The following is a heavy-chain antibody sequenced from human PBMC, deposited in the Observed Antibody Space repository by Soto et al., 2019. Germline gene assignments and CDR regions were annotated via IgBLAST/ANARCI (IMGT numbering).Heavy chain of an antibody. CDR1: GFTFTDCA. D-gene: IGHD3-10*01. V-gene: IGHV3-15*01. J-gene: IGHJ4*02. Sequence: PGRSLRLSCSTSGFTFTDCALSWVRQATGRGLEWVSGISGSGGTTDCAAPVTGRFSISRDDSKNTVYLQMNSLKTEDTAVYYCSTGGYYLDHWAQGTLVTVSS. CDR3: STGGYYLDH. CDR2: ISGSGGTT.